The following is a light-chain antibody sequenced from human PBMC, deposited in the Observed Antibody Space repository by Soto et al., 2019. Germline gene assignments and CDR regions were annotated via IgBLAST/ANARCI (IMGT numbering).Light chain of an antibody. V-gene: IGLV1-44*01. CDR3: AAWDDSLHGVV. CDR1: SSNIGTNT. Sequence: QSVLTQPPSASGTPGQMVTISCSGSSSNIGTNTVNWYQQLPGTAPKLLIYSDKRPSGVPDRFSGSKSGTSASLAISGLQSEDEADYYCAAWDDSLHGVVFGGGTQLTVL. J-gene: IGLJ2*01. CDR2: SD.